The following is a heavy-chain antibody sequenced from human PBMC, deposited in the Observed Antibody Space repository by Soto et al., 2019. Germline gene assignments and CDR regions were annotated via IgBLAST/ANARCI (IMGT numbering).Heavy chain of an antibody. CDR1: GFTFSSYA. CDR3: AKEEGLGGSSWYYFDY. J-gene: IGHJ4*02. Sequence: GGSLRLSCAASGFTFSSYAMSWVRQAPGKGLEWVSAISGSGGSTYYADSVKGRFTISRDNSKNTLYLQMNSLRAEDAAVYYCAKEEGLGGSSWYYFDYWGQGTLVTVSS. D-gene: IGHD6-13*01. CDR2: ISGSGGST. V-gene: IGHV3-23*01.